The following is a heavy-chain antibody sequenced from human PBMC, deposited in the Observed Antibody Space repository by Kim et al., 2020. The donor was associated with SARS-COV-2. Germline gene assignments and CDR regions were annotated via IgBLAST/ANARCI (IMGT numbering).Heavy chain of an antibody. CDR1: GGSISSYY. J-gene: IGHJ5*02. CDR3: ARVGGRLIAARFRWFDP. Sequence: SETLSLTCTASGGSISSYYWSWIRQPPGKGLEWIGYIYYSGSTNYNPSLKSRVTISVDTSKNQFSLKLSSVTAADTAVYYCARVGGRLIAARFRWFDPWGQGTLVTVSS. CDR2: IYYSGST. V-gene: IGHV4-59*01. D-gene: IGHD6-6*01.